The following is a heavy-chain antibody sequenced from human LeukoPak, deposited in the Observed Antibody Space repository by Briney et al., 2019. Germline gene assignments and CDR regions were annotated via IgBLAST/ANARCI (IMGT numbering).Heavy chain of an antibody. CDR3: AKDYCDGDSCNPLDY. CDR2: ISVSGGST. J-gene: IGHJ4*02. Sequence: GGSLRLSCAASGFTFSRYAMSWVRQAPGKGLAWVSGISVSGGSTYYADSVKGRVTISRDNSKNTLYLQMTSLRVEDTAVYYCAKDYCDGDSCNPLDYWGQGTLVTVSS. D-gene: IGHD2-21*02. CDR1: GFTFSRYA. V-gene: IGHV3-23*01.